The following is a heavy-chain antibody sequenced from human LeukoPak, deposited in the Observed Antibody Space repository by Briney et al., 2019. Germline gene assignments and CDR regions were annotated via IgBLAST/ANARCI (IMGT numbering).Heavy chain of an antibody. J-gene: IGHJ4*02. Sequence: PSETLSLTCTVSGGSINSTSNYWGWIRQPPGKGLEWIGSIYYSGSTSYNPSLKSRVTISVDTSKNQFSLKLSSVTAADTAVYYCARDIGAYGPFDYWGQGTLVTVSS. CDR3: ARDIGAYGPFDY. D-gene: IGHD1-26*01. V-gene: IGHV4-39*07. CDR1: GGSINSTSNY. CDR2: IYYSGST.